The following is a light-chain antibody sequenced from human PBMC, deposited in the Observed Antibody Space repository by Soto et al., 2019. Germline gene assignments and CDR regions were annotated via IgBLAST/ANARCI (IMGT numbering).Light chain of an antibody. CDR3: QQYNSYPT. CDR1: QDISNY. V-gene: IGKV1-33*01. CDR2: DAS. Sequence: DIQMTQSPSSLSASVGDRVTITCQASQDISNYLNWYQQKPGKAPKLLIYDASNLETGVPSRFSGSGSGTDFTFTISSLQPEDIATYYCQQYNSYPTFGQGTRLEIK. J-gene: IGKJ5*01.